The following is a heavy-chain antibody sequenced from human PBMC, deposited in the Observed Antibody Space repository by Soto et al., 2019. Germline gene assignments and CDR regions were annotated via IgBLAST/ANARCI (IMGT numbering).Heavy chain of an antibody. CDR2: ISSSSSYI. Sequence: GGSLRLSCATSGLTFRSFSINWVRQAPGKGLEWVSSISSSSSYISYAASVKGRFTISRDNAKNSLYLQMNSLRADDTAVYHCASDWGGYPLRTFWGQGSLLTASS. CDR3: ASDWGGYPLRTF. J-gene: IGHJ4*02. CDR1: GLTFRSFS. D-gene: IGHD5-12*01. V-gene: IGHV3-21*01.